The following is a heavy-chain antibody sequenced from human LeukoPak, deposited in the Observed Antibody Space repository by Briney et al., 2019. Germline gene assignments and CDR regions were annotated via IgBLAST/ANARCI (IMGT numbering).Heavy chain of an antibody. CDR1: GFTFSSYG. CDR3: ARKDYDFWSGRAEDYYYYYGMDV. J-gene: IGHJ6*02. Sequence: GGSLRLSCAASGFTFSSYGTHWVRQAPGKGLEWVAVIWYDGSNKYYADSVKGRFTISRDNSKNTLYLQMNSLRAEDTAVYYCARKDYDFWSGRAEDYYYYYGMDVWGQGTTVTVSS. V-gene: IGHV3-33*01. D-gene: IGHD3-3*01. CDR2: IWYDGSNK.